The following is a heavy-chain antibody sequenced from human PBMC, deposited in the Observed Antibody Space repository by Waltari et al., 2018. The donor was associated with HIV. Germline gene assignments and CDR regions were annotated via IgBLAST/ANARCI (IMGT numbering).Heavy chain of an antibody. D-gene: IGHD2-2*01. CDR1: RSIFSGYA. V-gene: IGHV3-30-3*01. CDR2: ISYDGTNK. CDR3: ARDGPAPKNIYHYYGMDV. J-gene: IGHJ6*02. Sequence: QVQLVESGGGVVRPGRSLRLSCAASRSIFSGYAKHRVSQPPGKGLEWVAVISYDGTNKYYAESVRGRFTISRDNSENTLYLEMNSLKPDDTAVYYCARDGPAPKNIYHYYGMDVWGQGTTVTVSS.